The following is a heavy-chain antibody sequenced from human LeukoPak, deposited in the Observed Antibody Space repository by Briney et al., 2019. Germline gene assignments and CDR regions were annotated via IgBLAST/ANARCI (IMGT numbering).Heavy chain of an antibody. J-gene: IGHJ4*02. Sequence: GEALQISYKGYGYNFASYWIAWGRQMPGKGLEWMGIIYPGDSDTRYSPSFQGQVTISADKSISTAYLQWSSLKASDTAMYYCARLYVAVIAPDYWGQGTLVTVSS. V-gene: IGHV5-51*01. CDR3: ARLYVAVIAPDY. CDR1: GYNFASYW. CDR2: IYPGDSDT. D-gene: IGHD2-21*01.